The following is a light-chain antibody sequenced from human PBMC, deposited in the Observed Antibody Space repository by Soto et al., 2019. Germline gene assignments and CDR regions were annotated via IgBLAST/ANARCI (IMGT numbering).Light chain of an antibody. CDR3: SSYAGNNNFV. CDR1: SSDIGDYNF. J-gene: IGLJ1*01. CDR2: EVK. V-gene: IGLV2-8*01. Sequence: QSVLTQPPSASGSPGQSVTLSCTGSSSDIGDYNFVSWYQQHPGKAPKLIIYEVKKRPSGVPDRFSASKSGNTASLTVSELQAEDEADYYCSSYAGNNNFVFGSGTKVTVL.